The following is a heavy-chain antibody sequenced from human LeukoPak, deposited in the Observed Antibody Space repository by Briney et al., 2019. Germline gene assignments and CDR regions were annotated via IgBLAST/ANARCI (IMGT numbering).Heavy chain of an antibody. D-gene: IGHD6-19*01. V-gene: IGHV4-31*03. CDR2: IYYSGST. CDR1: GGSISSGGYY. Sequence: PSESLSLTCTVSGGSISSGGYYWSWIRQHPGKGLEWIGYIYYSGSTYYNPSLKSRVTISVDTSKNQFSLKLSSVTAADTAVYYCARATSFGSGWYYFDYWGQGTLVTVSS. J-gene: IGHJ4*02. CDR3: ARATSFGSGWYYFDY.